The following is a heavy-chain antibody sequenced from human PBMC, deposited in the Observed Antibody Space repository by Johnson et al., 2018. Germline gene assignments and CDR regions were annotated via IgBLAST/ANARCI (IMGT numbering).Heavy chain of an antibody. J-gene: IGHJ3*02. V-gene: IGHV3-9*01. CDR1: GFMFDDYA. CDR2: ISWNSGSI. CDR3: ARDGGWFGELDAFDI. D-gene: IGHD3-10*01. Sequence: VQLQESGGGVVRPGGSLRLSCAASGFMFDDYAMHWVRQAPGKGLEWVSGISWNSGSIGYADSVKGRFTISRDNAKNSLYLQVNSLRAEDTAVYYCARDGGWFGELDAFDIWGQGTMVTVSS.